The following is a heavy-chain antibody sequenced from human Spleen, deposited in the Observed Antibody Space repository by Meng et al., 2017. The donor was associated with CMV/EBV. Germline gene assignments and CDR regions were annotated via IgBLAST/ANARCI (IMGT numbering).Heavy chain of an antibody. CDR1: GFTFDDYT. Sequence: GESLKISCAASGFTFDDYTMHGVRQAPGKGLEWVSLISWDGGSTYYADSVKGRFTISRDNSKNSLYLQMNSLRAEDTAVYYCARESSTSTSFDYWGQGTLVTVSS. D-gene: IGHD6-6*01. J-gene: IGHJ4*02. V-gene: IGHV3-43*01. CDR3: ARESSTSTSFDY. CDR2: ISWDGGST.